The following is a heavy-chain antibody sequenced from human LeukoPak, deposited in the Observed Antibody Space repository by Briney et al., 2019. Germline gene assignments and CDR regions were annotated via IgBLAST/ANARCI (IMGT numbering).Heavy chain of an antibody. J-gene: IGHJ5*02. D-gene: IGHD3-22*01. CDR2: IKSDGSST. Sequence: GGSLRLSCAASGFTFSSYWMHRVRQAPGKGLVWVSRIKSDGSSTSYADSVKGRFTISRDNAKNTLYLQMNSLRAEDTAVYYCAREGYYDSSGYYSFDWFDPWGQGTLVTVSS. CDR1: GFTFSSYW. V-gene: IGHV3-74*01. CDR3: AREGYYDSSGYYSFDWFDP.